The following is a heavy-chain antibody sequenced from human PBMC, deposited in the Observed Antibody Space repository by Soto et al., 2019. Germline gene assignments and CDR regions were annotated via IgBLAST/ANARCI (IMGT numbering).Heavy chain of an antibody. V-gene: IGHV3-21*01. D-gene: IGHD3-9*01. Sequence: PGGSLRLSCAASGFTFSSYSMNWVRQAPGKGLEWVSSISSSSSYIYYADSVKGRFTISRDNAKNSLYLQMNSLRAEDTAVYYCAREDILTGYRPYNWFDPWGQGTLVTVSS. J-gene: IGHJ5*02. CDR2: ISSSSSYI. CDR3: AREDILTGYRPYNWFDP. CDR1: GFTFSSYS.